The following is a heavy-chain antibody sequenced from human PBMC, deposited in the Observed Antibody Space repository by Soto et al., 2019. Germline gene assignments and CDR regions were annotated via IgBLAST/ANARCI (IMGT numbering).Heavy chain of an antibody. CDR1: GYDFNTNW. Sequence: PGESLKISCRGSGYDFNTNWFGWVRQLPGRGLEWVGIMYPGGSDTRYNPSLQGHVTLSVDVTVSTAFLQWRSLETSDTGMYFCARLPRDCNKTSCYYADHWGQGTQVTV. V-gene: IGHV5-51*01. J-gene: IGHJ4*02. CDR2: MYPGGSDT. CDR3: ARLPRDCNKTSCYYADH. D-gene: IGHD3-3*01.